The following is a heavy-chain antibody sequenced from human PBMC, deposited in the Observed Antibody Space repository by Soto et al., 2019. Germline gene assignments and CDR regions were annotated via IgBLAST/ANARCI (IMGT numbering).Heavy chain of an antibody. CDR2: ISRNSTNI. J-gene: IGHJ4*02. CDR3: ASGGTRDY. V-gene: IGHV3-48*04. Sequence: PGGSLRLSCAASGFTFRNYPMNWVRQAPGKGLEWLSYISRNSTNIYYADSVRGRFTISRDNAKNSLYLQMNSLRAEDTAVYYCASGGTRDYWGQGALVTVSS. CDR1: GFTFRNYP. D-gene: IGHD1-1*01.